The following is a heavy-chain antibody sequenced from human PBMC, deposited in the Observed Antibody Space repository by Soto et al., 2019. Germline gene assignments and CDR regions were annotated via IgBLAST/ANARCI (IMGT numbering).Heavy chain of an antibody. J-gene: IGHJ5*02. CDR3: AREEHDLGFDP. V-gene: IGHV3-21*01. CDR1: GFTFSSYS. Sequence: EVQLVESGGGLVKPGGSLRLSCAASGFTFSSYSMNWVRQAPGMGLEWVSSISSSSSYIYYADSVKGRFTISRDNAKNSLYLQMNRLRAEDTAVYYCAREEHDLGFDPWGQGTLVTVSS. D-gene: IGHD3-3*01. CDR2: ISSSSSYI.